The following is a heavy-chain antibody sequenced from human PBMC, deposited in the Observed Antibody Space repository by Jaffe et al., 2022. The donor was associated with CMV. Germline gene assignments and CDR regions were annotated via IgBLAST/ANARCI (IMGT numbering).Heavy chain of an antibody. CDR1: GFIFRSHW. D-gene: IGHD6-19*01. CDR2: INQDGSEK. CDR3: ARMGGGSGSGWRFADNLRYYYYGMDV. Sequence: EVQLVESGGGLVQPGGSLRLSCAASGFIFRSHWMNWVRQAPGKGLEWVAKINQDGSEKYYVDSLKGRFTISRDNAKNSLYLQMNSLRAEDTAVYYCARMGGGSGSGWRFADNLRYYYYGMDVWGQGTTVTVSS. J-gene: IGHJ6*02. V-gene: IGHV3-7*01.